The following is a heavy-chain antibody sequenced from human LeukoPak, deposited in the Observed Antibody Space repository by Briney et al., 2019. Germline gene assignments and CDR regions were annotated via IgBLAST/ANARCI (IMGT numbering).Heavy chain of an antibody. Sequence: PGGSLRLSCAASGFTFDDYAMHWVRQAPGKGLEWVSGISWNSGSIGYADSVKGRFTISRDNTKNSLYLQMNSLRAEDTALYYCAKGYCSSTSCYFDYWAREPWSPSPQ. D-gene: IGHD2-2*01. CDR3: AKGYCSSTSCYFDY. J-gene: IGHJ4*02. CDR2: ISWNSGSI. V-gene: IGHV3-9*01. CDR1: GFTFDDYA.